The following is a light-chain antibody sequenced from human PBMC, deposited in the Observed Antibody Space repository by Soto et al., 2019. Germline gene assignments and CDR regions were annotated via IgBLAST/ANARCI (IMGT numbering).Light chain of an antibody. CDR3: QQRSNWPPWT. V-gene: IGKV3-11*01. Sequence: EIVLTQSPATLSLSPGERATLSCRASQSVSRYLAWYQQKPGQAPRLLIYDASNRATGIPARFSGSGSGTDFTLTISNFEPEDFAVYYCQQRSNWPPWTFGQGTKVEIK. CDR2: DAS. CDR1: QSVSRY. J-gene: IGKJ1*01.